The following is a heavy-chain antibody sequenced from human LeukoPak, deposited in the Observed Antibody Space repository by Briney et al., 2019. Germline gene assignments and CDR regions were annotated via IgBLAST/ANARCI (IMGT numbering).Heavy chain of an antibody. D-gene: IGHD3-10*01. J-gene: IGHJ4*02. V-gene: IGHV3-30*18. CDR3: AKDRNNYYYGSGSIFDY. CDR2: ISYDGSNK. CDR1: GFTFSSYG. Sequence: PGGSLRLSCAASGFTFSSYGMHWVRQAPGKGLEWVAVISYDGSNKYCADSVKGRFTISRDNSKNTLYLQMNSLRAEDTAVYYCAKDRNNYYYGSGSIFDYWGQGTLVTVSS.